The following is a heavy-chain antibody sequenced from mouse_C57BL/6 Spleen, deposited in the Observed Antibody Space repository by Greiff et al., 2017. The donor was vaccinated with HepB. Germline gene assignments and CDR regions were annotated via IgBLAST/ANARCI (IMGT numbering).Heavy chain of an antibody. D-gene: IGHD1-1*01. Sequence: EVHLVESGGGLVQPKGSLKLSRAASGFSFNTYAMNWVRQAPGKGLEWVARIRSKSNNYATYYADSVKDRFTISRDDSESMLYLQMNKLKTEDTAMYYCVRHEDYGSSYDAMDYWGQGTSVTVSS. V-gene: IGHV10-1*01. CDR2: IRSKSNNYAT. CDR1: GFSFNTYA. CDR3: VRHEDYGSSYDAMDY. J-gene: IGHJ4*01.